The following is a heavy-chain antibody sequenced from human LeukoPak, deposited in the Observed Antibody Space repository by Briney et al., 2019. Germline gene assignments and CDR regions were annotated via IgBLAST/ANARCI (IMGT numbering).Heavy chain of an antibody. J-gene: IGHJ4*02. V-gene: IGHV3-7*05. CDR2: IKQDGSEK. D-gene: IGHD2-21*02. Sequence: GGSLRLSCAASGFTFSSYSMNWVRQAPGKGLEWVAYIKQDGSEKYYVDSVKGRFTISRDNAKNSLYLQMNSLRAEDTAVYYCARGGFYSEYWGQGTLVTVSS. CDR3: ARGGFYSEY. CDR1: GFTFSSYS.